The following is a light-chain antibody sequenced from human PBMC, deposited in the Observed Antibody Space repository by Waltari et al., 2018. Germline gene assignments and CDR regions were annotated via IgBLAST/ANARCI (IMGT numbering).Light chain of an antibody. V-gene: IGLV1-47*01. CDR2: GNN. J-gene: IGLJ3*02. CDR3: ATWDDSLGGLWV. Sequence: QSVLTQPPSASGTPGQRVTISCSGSSFNIGSTSVHWYQQLPGTAPKLLMYGNNPRPSGVPDRFSGSKSGTSASLAISGLRSEDEAIYYCATWDDSLGGLWVFGGGTKVTVL. CDR1: SFNIGSTS.